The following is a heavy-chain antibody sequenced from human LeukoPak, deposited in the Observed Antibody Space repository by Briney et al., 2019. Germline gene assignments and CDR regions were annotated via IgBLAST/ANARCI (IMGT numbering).Heavy chain of an antibody. CDR1: GYTFTSYY. V-gene: IGHV1-46*01. CDR3: ARDRSSGWAFDY. D-gene: IGHD6-19*01. Sequence: ASVKVSCKASGYTFTSYYMHWVRQAPGQGLEWMGIINPSGGSTSYAQKFQGRVTMTRDTSTSTVYMELSSLGSEDTAVYYCARDRSSGWAFDYWGQGTLVTVSS. J-gene: IGHJ4*02. CDR2: INPSGGST.